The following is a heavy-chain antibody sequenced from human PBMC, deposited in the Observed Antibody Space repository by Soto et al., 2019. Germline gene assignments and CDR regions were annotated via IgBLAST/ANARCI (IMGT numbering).Heavy chain of an antibody. D-gene: IGHD2-21*01. Sequence: GGCLRLSSPANGFAFRSYVTYLVRKATGKGLEWVVVISYDGSNKYYADSVKGRFTISRDNSKNTLYLQMNSLRAEDTAVYYCAKGPLVLTDAFDIWGQGT. CDR3: AKGPLVLTDAFDI. CDR1: GFAFRSYV. V-gene: IGHV3-30*18. J-gene: IGHJ3*02. CDR2: ISYDGSNK.